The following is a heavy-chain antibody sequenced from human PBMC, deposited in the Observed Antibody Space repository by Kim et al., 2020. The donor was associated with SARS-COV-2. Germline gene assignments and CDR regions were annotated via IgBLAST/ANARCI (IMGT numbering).Heavy chain of an antibody. Sequence: GGSLRLSCAASGFTFSSYAMSWVRQAPGKGLEWVSAISGSGGSTYYADSVKGRFTISRDNSKNTLYLQMNSLRAEDTAVYYCAKVRGITMVRGGLLDYWGQGTLVTVSS. V-gene: IGHV3-23*01. D-gene: IGHD3-10*01. CDR1: GFTFSSYA. CDR2: ISGSGGST. J-gene: IGHJ4*02. CDR3: AKVRGITMVRGGLLDY.